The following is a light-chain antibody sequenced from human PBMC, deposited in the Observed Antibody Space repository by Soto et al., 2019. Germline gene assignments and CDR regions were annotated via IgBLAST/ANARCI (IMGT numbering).Light chain of an antibody. V-gene: IGLV2-8*01. Sequence: QSVLTQPPSASLSPGQTVTISCTGTRSDVGGYNFVSWYQQHPGKAPKLLIYEVTQRPSGVPDRFSASKSGNTASLTVSGLQAEDEADYYCSSYAGSNMGVFGTGTKVTVL. CDR1: RSDVGGYNF. J-gene: IGLJ1*01. CDR2: EVT. CDR3: SSYAGSNMGV.